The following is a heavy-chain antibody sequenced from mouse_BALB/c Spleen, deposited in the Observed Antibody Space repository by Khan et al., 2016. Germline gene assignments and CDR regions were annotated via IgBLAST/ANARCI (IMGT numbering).Heavy chain of an antibody. V-gene: IGHV1-4*01. CDR2: VNPSNDYT. D-gene: IGHD2-3*01. Sequence: QVQLKQSGAELARPGASVKMSCKASGYTFTSYTMIWVKQRPGQGLEWLGYVNPSNDYTDYNQKFKDKATLTADKSSSTAYMQLNSLTSEDSAVYYCAREGWLLGFFDYWGQGTTLTVSS. J-gene: IGHJ2*01. CDR1: GYTFTSYT. CDR3: AREGWLLGFFDY.